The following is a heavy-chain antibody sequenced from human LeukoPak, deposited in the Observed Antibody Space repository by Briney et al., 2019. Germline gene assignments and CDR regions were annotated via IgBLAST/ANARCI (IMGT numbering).Heavy chain of an antibody. CDR3: ARRRYYDGSGYLE. CDR1: GDSASRSDSY. Sequence: SETLSLTGSVSGDSASRSDSYWDWIRQPPGKGLEWIGTIYYSGRTYYSPSLKSRVTMSVDPSNNQFSLNLRSVTAADTAVYYCARRRYYDGSGYLEWGQGTLLSVSS. D-gene: IGHD3-22*01. V-gene: IGHV4-39*01. CDR2: IYYSGRT. J-gene: IGHJ1*01.